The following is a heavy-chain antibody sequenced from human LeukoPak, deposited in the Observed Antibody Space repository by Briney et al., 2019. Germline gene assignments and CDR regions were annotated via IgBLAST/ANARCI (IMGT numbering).Heavy chain of an antibody. CDR3: TSGDAYWGGACRTPDPKYFQH. V-gene: IGHV3-49*04. CDR2: IRSKAYGGTT. D-gene: IGHD2-21*02. J-gene: IGHJ1*01. Sequence: GGSLRLSCTASGFTFGDYAMSWVRQAPGKGLEWVGFIRSKAYGGTTEYAASVKGRFTISRDDSKSIAYLQMNSLKTEDTAVYYCTSGDAYWGGACRTPDPKYFQHWGQGTLVTVSS. CDR1: GFTFGDYA.